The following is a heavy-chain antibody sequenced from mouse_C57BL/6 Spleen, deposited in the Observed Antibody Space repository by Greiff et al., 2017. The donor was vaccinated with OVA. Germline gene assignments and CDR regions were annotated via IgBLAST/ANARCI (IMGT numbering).Heavy chain of an antibody. J-gene: IGHJ1*03. CDR1: GYTFTDYY. Sequence: EVQGVESGPVLVKPGASVKMSCKASGYTFTDYYMNWVKQSHGKSLEWIGVINPYNGGTSYNQKFKGKATLTVDKSSSTAYMELNSLTSEDSAVYYCARGVGTTVVAKGYWYFDVWGTGTTVTVSS. CDR3: ARGVGTTVVAKGYWYFDV. CDR2: INPYNGGT. D-gene: IGHD1-1*01. V-gene: IGHV1-19*01.